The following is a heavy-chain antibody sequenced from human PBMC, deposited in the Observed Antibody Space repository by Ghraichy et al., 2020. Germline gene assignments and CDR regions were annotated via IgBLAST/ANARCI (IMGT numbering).Heavy chain of an antibody. V-gene: IGHV4-59*01. D-gene: IGHD5-18*01. J-gene: IGHJ4*02. Sequence: PETLSLTCTVSGGSISSYYWSWIRQPPGKGLEWIGYIYYSGSTNYNPSLKSRVTISVDTSKNQFSLKLSSVTAADTAVYYCARAEGVMGIQFDYWGQGTLVTVSS. CDR3: ARAEGVMGIQFDY. CDR2: IYYSGST. CDR1: GGSISSYY.